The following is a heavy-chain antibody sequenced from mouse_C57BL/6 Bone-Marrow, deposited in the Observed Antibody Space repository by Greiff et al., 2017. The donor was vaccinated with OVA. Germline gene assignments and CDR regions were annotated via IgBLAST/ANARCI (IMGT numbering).Heavy chain of an antibody. CDR2: INPNNGGT. D-gene: IGHD3-2*02. Sequence: EVKLQESGPELVKPGASVKMSCKASGYTFTDYNMHWVKQSHGKSLEWIGYINPNNGGTSYNQKFKGKATLTVNKSSSTAYMELRSLTSEDSAVYYCARGDSSGLAWFAYWGQGTLVTVSA. CDR1: GYTFTDYN. V-gene: IGHV1-22*01. J-gene: IGHJ3*01. CDR3: ARGDSSGLAWFAY.